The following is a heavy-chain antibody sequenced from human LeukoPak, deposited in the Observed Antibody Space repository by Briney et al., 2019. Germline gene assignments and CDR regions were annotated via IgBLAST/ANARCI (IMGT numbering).Heavy chain of an antibody. D-gene: IGHD3-10*01. CDR1: GDSVSSNSAA. J-gene: IGHJ5*02. CDR2: TYYRSKWYN. Sequence: SQTLSLTCAISGDSVSSNSAAWNWIRQSPSRGLEWLGRTYYRSKWYNDYAVSVKSRITINPDTSKNQFSLQLNSVTPEDTAVYYCARLMLGRITMVRGVTNAFDPWGQGTLVTVSS. V-gene: IGHV6-1*01. CDR3: ARLMLGRITMVRGVTNAFDP.